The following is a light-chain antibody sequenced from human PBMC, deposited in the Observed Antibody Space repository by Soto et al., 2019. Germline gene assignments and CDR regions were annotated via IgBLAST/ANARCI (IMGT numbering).Light chain of an antibody. CDR2: KAT. CDR1: QNISSW. Sequence: DIQMTQSPSTLSASIGDRVTITCRASQNISSWFSWYQQKPGKAPNLLIYKATILESGVPSRLSGSGSGTEFSLTISSLQPDDLATFYCQQYNLNSLSFGGGTKVEIK. CDR3: QQYNLNSLS. J-gene: IGKJ4*02. V-gene: IGKV1-5*03.